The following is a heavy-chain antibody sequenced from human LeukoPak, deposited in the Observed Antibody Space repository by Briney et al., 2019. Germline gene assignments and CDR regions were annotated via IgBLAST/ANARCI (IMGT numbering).Heavy chain of an antibody. CDR3: IRGGVIGFDY. CDR2: IASAGHT. CDR1: GYSFSASD. D-gene: IGHD2-21*01. V-gene: IGHV3-13*01. J-gene: IGHJ4*02. Sequence: GGSLRLSCAASGYSFSASDMHWVRQASGRGLEWVSSIASAGHTYYAASVKGRFTISGENAENSLYLQMNSLRAGDTAVYYCIRGGVIGFDYWGQGALVTVPS.